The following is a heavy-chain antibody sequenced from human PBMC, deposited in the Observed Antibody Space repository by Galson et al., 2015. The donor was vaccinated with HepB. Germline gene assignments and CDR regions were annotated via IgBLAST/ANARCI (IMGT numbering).Heavy chain of an antibody. D-gene: IGHD6-19*01. CDR2: ISYDGSNK. V-gene: IGHV3-30-3*01. CDR3: ARARGAVAGDY. Sequence: SLRLSCAASGFTFSSYAMHWVHQAPGKGLEWVAVISYDGSNKYYADSVKGRFTISRDNSKNTLYLQMNSLRAEDTAVYYCARARGAVAGDYWGQGTLVTVSS. J-gene: IGHJ4*02. CDR1: GFTFSSYA.